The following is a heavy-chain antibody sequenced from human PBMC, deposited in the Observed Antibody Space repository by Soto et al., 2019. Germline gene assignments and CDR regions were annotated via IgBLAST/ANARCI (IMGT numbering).Heavy chain of an antibody. CDR2: IYSGGST. Sequence: EVQLVESGGGLVQPGGSLRLSCAASGFTVSSNYMSWVRQAPGKGLEWVSVIYSGGSTYDADSVKGRFTISRDNSKNTLYLQMNSLRAEDTAVYFCARDHVGYVGYWGQGTLVTVSS. J-gene: IGHJ4*02. CDR3: ARDHVGYVGY. V-gene: IGHV3-66*01. CDR1: GFTVSSNY. D-gene: IGHD5-12*01.